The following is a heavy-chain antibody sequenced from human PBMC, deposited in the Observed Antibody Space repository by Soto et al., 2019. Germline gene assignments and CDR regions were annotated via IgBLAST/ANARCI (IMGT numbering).Heavy chain of an antibody. V-gene: IGHV4-4*07. CDR2: IYATGTT. CDR1: GASISGFY. CDR3: VRDGTKTLRDWFDP. D-gene: IGHD1-1*01. Sequence: SETLSLTCTVSGASISGFYWSWIRKSAGKGLEWIGRIYATGTTDYNPSLKSRVMMSVDTSKKQFSLKLRSVTAADTAVYYCVRDGTKTLRDWFDPWGQGIAVTVSS. J-gene: IGHJ5*02.